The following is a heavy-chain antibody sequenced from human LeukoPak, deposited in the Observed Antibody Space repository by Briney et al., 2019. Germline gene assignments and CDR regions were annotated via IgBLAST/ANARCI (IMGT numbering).Heavy chain of an antibody. Sequence: GGSLRLSCAASGFTLSSYEMHWVRQAPGKGLVWVSRINSDGSRTGYADSVKGRFTISRYNAKNTLYLQMNSMRAEHTSIYYCARELPREVTLDYWGQGTLVTVSS. D-gene: IGHD2-21*02. V-gene: IGHV3-74*01. J-gene: IGHJ4*02. CDR3: ARELPREVTLDY. CDR1: GFTLSSYE. CDR2: INSDGSRT.